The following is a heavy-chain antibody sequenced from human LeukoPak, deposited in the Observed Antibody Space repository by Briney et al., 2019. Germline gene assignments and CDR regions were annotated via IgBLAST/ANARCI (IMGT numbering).Heavy chain of an antibody. Sequence: PSETLSLTCTVSGGSISSHYWSWIRQPPGKGQEWIGYIYYSGSTNYNPSLKSRVTMSVDTSKNQFSLKLSSVTAADTAVYYCAGGNYPGKAAIDYWGQGTLVTVSS. V-gene: IGHV4-59*11. CDR2: IYYSGST. CDR3: AGGNYPGKAAIDY. CDR1: GGSISSHY. J-gene: IGHJ4*02. D-gene: IGHD1-7*01.